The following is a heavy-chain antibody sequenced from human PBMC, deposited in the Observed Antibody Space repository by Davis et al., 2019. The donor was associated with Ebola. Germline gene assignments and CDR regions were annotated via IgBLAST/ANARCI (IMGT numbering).Heavy chain of an antibody. Sequence: GGSLRLSCAASGFTFSSYAMSWDRQSPGKGLEWVSDISGSGGSTYYADSVKGQFTISRDNSKNTLYLQMNSLKTEDTAVYYCTTDGTFGVVHPNYYGMDVWGQGTTVTVSS. CDR3: TTDGTFGVVHPNYYGMDV. CDR1: GFTFSSYA. CDR2: ISGSGGST. J-gene: IGHJ6*02. D-gene: IGHD3-3*01. V-gene: IGHV3-23*01.